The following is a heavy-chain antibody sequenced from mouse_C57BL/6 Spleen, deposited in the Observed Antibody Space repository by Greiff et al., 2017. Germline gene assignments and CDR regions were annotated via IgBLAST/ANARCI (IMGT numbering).Heavy chain of an antibody. CDR3: ARWGELWYCDV. CDR2: INPSSGYT. CDR1: GYTFTSYT. J-gene: IGHJ1*03. Sequence: QVQLQQSGAELARPGASVKMSCKASGYTFTSYTMHWVKQRPGQGLEWIGYINPSSGYTKYNQKFKDKATLTADKSSSTAYMQLSSLTSEDSAVYYCARWGELWYCDVWGTGTTVTVSS. V-gene: IGHV1-4*01.